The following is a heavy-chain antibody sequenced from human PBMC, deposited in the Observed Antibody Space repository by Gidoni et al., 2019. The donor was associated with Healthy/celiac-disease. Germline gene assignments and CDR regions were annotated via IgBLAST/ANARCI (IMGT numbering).Heavy chain of an antibody. J-gene: IGHJ4*02. V-gene: IGHV1-69*01. CDR3: ARSLQLWLGGYYFDY. Sequence: QVQLVQSGAEVKKPGSSVKVSCKASGGTSSSYAISWVRQAPGQGLEWMGGIIPIFGAATYAQNFQGRVTITADESTSTAYMELSSLRSEDTAVYYCARSLQLWLGGYYFDYWGQGTLVTVSS. CDR1: GGTSSSYA. D-gene: IGHD5-18*01. CDR2: IIPIFGAA.